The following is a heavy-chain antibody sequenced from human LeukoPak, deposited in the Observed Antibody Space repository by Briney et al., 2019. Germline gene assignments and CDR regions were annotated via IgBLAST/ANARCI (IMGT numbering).Heavy chain of an antibody. D-gene: IGHD4-17*01. CDR3: ARHMPKPTVIKRGYYYYMDV. V-gene: IGHV4-34*01. Sequence: SETLSLTCAVYGGSFSGYYWSGIRQPPGKGLEWIGEINHSGSTNYNPSLKSRVTISVDTSKNQFSLKLSSVTASDTAMYYCARHMPKPTVIKRGYYYYMDVWGKGTTVAVSS. CDR1: GGSFSGYY. J-gene: IGHJ6*03. CDR2: INHSGST.